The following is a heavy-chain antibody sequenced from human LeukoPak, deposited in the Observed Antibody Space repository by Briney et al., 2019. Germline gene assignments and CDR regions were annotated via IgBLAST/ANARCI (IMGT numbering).Heavy chain of an antibody. J-gene: IGHJ2*01. Sequence: ASVKVSCKASGYTFTGYYMHWVRQAPGQGLEWMGWINPNSGGTNYAQKFQGRVTMTRDTSISTAYMEVSRLRSDDTAVYYCARVADSYGLDWYFDLWGRGTLVTVSS. D-gene: IGHD5-18*01. CDR1: GYTFTGYY. CDR2: INPNSGGT. V-gene: IGHV1-2*02. CDR3: ARVADSYGLDWYFDL.